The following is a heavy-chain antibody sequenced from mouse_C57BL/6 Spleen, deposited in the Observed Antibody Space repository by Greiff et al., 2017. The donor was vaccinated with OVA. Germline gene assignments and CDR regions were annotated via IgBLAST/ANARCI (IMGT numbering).Heavy chain of an antibody. V-gene: IGHV5-17*01. CDR1: GFTFSDYG. D-gene: IGHD2-3*01. CDR2: ISSGSSTI. CDR3: ARQPRWLLPFDY. J-gene: IGHJ2*01. Sequence: DVKLVESGGGLVKPGGSLKLSCAASGFTFSDYGMHWVRQAPEKGLEWVAYISSGSSTIYYADTVKGRFTISRDNAKNTLFLQMTSLRSEDTAMYYCARQPRWLLPFDYWGQGTTLTVSS.